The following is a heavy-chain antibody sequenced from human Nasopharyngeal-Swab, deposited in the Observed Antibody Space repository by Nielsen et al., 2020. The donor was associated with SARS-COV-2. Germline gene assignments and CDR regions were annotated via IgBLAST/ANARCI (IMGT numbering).Heavy chain of an antibody. V-gene: IGHV3-7*03. CDR3: AKDIRGYYDFSP. CDR2: IKEDGSEA. D-gene: IGHD3-3*01. CDR1: GFTFSKFW. Sequence: GESLKISRAASGFTFSKFWMNWVRQAPGKGLEWVANIKEDGSEAHYVGSVRGRFTISRDNAENSLYLQMNSLRAEDTAVYYCAKDIRGYYDFSPWGLGTLVTVAS. J-gene: IGHJ5*02.